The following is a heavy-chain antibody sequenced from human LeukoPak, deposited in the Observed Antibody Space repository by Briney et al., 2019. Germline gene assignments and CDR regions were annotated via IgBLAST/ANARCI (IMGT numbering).Heavy chain of an antibody. V-gene: IGHV3-20*03. CDR1: GFTFDDYG. CDR2: INWSGGSR. J-gene: IGHJ6*03. Sequence: QPGGSLRLSYAASGFTFDDYGMSWVRQAPGKGLEWVAGINWSGGSRGYADSVKGRFTISRDNAKNSLYLQMNSLRAEDTALYYCARDGSEFLAPLYYYYMDVWGKGTTVTVSS. D-gene: IGHD3-10*01. CDR3: ARDGSEFLAPLYYYYMDV.